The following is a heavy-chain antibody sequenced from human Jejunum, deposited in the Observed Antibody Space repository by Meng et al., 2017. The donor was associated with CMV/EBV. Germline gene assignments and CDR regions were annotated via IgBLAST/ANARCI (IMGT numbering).Heavy chain of an antibody. CDR3: AKDPDSYISTLGTTFDS. CDR2: ISSFGDTT. J-gene: IGHJ4*02. D-gene: IGHD1-14*01. CDR1: FTVRNYA. V-gene: IGHV3-23*01. Sequence: FTVRNYAMSWGRQAPGRGLEWVATISSFGDTTHYTDPVRGRFTISRDNSNNVLYLQMNTLSAGDTALYYCAKDPDSYISTLGTTFDSWGQGTLVTVSS.